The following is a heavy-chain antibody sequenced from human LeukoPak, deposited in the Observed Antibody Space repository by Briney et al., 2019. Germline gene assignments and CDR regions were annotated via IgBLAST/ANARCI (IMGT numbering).Heavy chain of an antibody. V-gene: IGHV1-58*02. D-gene: IGHD1-26*01. J-gene: IGHJ6*02. CDR2: IVVGSGNT. CDR3: AAPRELPGYYYYYGMDV. Sequence: VASVKVSCKASGFSFTSSAMQWVRQARGQRLDWIGWIVVGSGNTNYAQKFQERVTITRDMSTSTAYMELSSLRSEDTAVYYCAAPRELPGYYYYYGMDVWGQGTTVTVSS. CDR1: GFSFTSSA.